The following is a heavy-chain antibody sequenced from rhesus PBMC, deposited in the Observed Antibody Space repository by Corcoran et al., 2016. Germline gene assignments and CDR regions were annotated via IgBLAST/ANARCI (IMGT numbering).Heavy chain of an antibody. Sequence: QLQLQESGPGLVKPSETLSLTCALSGGSITRNHWTLIRPPPGKGLEWLGRISGSRGRTDYSPSLKSRVTISTDTSKNQFSLKLSSVTAADTAVYYCARETGYWGQGILVTVSS. J-gene: IGHJ5-2*01. CDR3: ARETGY. CDR1: GGSITRNH. D-gene: IGHD3-28*01. CDR2: ISGSRGRT. V-gene: IGHV4-173*01.